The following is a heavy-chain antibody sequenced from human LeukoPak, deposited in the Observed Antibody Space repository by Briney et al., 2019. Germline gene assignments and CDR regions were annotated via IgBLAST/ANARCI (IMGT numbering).Heavy chain of an antibody. CDR3: ARTYYYDGSGYNYYYYGMDV. Sequence: GESLKISCKGSGYSFISYWIGWVRQMPGKGLEWMGIIYPGDSDTRYSPSFQGQVTISVDKSISTAYLQWSSLKASDTAMYYCARTYYYDGSGYNYYYYGMDVWGQGTTVTVSS. CDR1: GYSFISYW. CDR2: IYPGDSDT. J-gene: IGHJ6*02. V-gene: IGHV5-51*01. D-gene: IGHD3-22*01.